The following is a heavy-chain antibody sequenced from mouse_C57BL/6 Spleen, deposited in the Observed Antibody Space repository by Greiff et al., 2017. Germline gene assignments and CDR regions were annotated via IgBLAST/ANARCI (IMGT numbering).Heavy chain of an antibody. V-gene: IGHV1-69*01. D-gene: IGHD2-2*01. CDR3: ARGGYDPPYAMDY. CDR2: IDPSDSYT. Sequence: QVQLQQPGAELVMPGASVKLSCKASGYTFTSYWMHWVKQRPGQGLEWIGEIDPSDSYTNYNQKFKGKSTLTVENSSSTPSMQLSSRTSEDSAVYYCARGGYDPPYAMDYWGQGTSVTVSS. J-gene: IGHJ4*01. CDR1: GYTFTSYW.